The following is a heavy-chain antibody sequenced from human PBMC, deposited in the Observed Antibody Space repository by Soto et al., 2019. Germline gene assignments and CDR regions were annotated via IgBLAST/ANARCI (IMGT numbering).Heavy chain of an antibody. CDR1: GDSISTVDYF. CDR3: ARGRYCLTGRCFPNRSDP. J-gene: IGHJ5*02. Sequence: SETLSLTCSVSGDSISTVDYFWAWIRQPPGQALEYIGYIYKSATTYYNPSFESRVAISLDTSKSQFSLNVTSVTAADTAVYFCARGRYCLTGRCFPNRSDPWGHGTLFTV. D-gene: IGHD2-15*01. V-gene: IGHV4-30-4*01. CDR2: IYKSATT.